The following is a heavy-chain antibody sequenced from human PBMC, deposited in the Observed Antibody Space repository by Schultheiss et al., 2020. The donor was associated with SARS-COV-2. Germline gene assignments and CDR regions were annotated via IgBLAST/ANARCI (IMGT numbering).Heavy chain of an antibody. V-gene: IGHV3-33*06. CDR3: AKDLVRRLSFDY. CDR2: IWYDGSNK. Sequence: GGSLILSCAASGFTFSSYGMHWVRQAPGKGLEWVAVIWYDGSNKYYADSVKGRFTISRDNSRNTLYLQTNSLRAEDTAVYYCAKDLVRRLSFDYWGQGTLVTVSS. D-gene: IGHD1-1*01. CDR1: GFTFSSYG. J-gene: IGHJ4*02.